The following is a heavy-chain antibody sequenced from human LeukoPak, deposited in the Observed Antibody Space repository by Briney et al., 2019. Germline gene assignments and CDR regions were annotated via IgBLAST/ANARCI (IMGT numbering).Heavy chain of an antibody. CDR3: ARDQSYDSSGSSDY. J-gene: IGHJ4*02. CDR1: GYTFTSYG. CDR2: ISAYNGNT. D-gene: IGHD3-22*01. V-gene: IGHV1-18*01. Sequence: ASVKVSCKASGYTFTSYGISWVRQAPGQGLEWMGWISAYNGNTNYAQKLQGRVTMTTDTSTSTAYMELRSLRSDDTAVYYCARDQSYDSSGSSDYWGQGALVTVSS.